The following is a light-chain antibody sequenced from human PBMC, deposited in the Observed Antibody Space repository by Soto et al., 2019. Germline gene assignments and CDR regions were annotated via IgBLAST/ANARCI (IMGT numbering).Light chain of an antibody. CDR3: QQYFSTPPYT. Sequence: DIVMTQSPDSLAVSLGERATINCKSSQNILYSSNNKNYLSWYQQKPGQHPKLLISWASTRESGVPDRFTGSGSGTDFTLTISTLQAEDVAVYYCQQYFSTPPYTFGHGTKLEIK. CDR2: WAS. CDR1: QNILYSSNNKNY. V-gene: IGKV4-1*01. J-gene: IGKJ2*01.